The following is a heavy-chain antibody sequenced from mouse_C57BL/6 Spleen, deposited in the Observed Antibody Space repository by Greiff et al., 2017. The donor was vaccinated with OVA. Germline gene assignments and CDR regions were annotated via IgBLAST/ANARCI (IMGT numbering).Heavy chain of an antibody. CDR3: ARTETVITTAHYYAMDY. J-gene: IGHJ4*01. V-gene: IGHV1-9*01. CDR1: GYTFTGYW. Sequence: QVQLKESGAELMKPGASVKLSCKATGYTFTGYWIEWVKQRPGHGLEWIGEILPGSGSTNYNEKFKGKATFTADTSSNTAYMQLSSLTTEDSAIYYCARTETVITTAHYYAMDYWGQGTSVTVSS. D-gene: IGHD1-1*01. CDR2: ILPGSGST.